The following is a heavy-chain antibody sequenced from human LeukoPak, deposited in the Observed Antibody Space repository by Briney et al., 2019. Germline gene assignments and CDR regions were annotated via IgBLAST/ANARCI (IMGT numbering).Heavy chain of an antibody. CDR2: IYASGST. CDR3: ARGDYDILTGYPIGAFDI. V-gene: IGHV4-4*07. CDR1: GGSIRSYY. J-gene: IGHJ3*02. D-gene: IGHD3-9*01. Sequence: SETLSLTCTVSGGSIRSYYWSWIRQPAGKGLEWIGRIYASGSTKYNPSLKSRVTMSVDTSKNQFSLKLSSVTAADTAVYYCARGDYDILTGYPIGAFDIWGQGTTVIVSS.